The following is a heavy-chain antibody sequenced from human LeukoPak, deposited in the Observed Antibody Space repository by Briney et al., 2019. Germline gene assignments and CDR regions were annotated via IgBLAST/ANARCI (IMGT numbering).Heavy chain of an antibody. CDR1: GFTFSSYS. V-gene: IGHV3-21*01. D-gene: IGHD3-22*01. J-gene: IGHJ4*02. Sequence: GSLRLSCAASGFTFSSYSMKWVRQAPGKGLEWDSSISSSSSYIYYADSVKRRFTISRDNAKNSLYLQMNSLRAEDTAVYYCARYYYDSSGYYQVDYWGQGTLVTVSS. CDR3: ARYYYDSSGYYQVDY. CDR2: ISSSSSYI.